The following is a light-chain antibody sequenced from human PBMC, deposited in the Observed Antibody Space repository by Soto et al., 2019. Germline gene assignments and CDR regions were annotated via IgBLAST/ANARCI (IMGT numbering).Light chain of an antibody. V-gene: IGKV3-20*01. CDR1: QSVSSSY. CDR3: QQYGSSPRT. CDR2: GAS. Sequence: EIVLTQSPGTLYLSPGERATLSCRASQSVSSSYLAWYQQKPGQAPRLLIYGASSRATGIPDRFSGSGSGTDFTLTIRRLEPEDFAVYYCQQYGSSPRTFGQGTKVDI. J-gene: IGKJ1*01.